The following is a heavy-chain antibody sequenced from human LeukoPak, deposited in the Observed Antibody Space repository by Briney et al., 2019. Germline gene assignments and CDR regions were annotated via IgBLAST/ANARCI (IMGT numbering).Heavy chain of an antibody. CDR1: GYTLTELS. J-gene: IGHJ4*02. D-gene: IGHD1-14*01. CDR2: FDPEDGET. Sequence: ASVKVSCKVSGYTLTELSMHCVRQAPGKGLEWMGGFDPEDGETIYAQKFQGRVTMTEDTSTDTAYMELSSLRSEDTAVYYCATGPGSMAYQFDYWGQGTLVTVSS. V-gene: IGHV1-24*01. CDR3: ATGPGSMAYQFDY.